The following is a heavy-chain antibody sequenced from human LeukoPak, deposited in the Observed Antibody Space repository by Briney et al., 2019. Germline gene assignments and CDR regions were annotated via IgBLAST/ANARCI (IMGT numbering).Heavy chain of an antibody. CDR3: ARDLPNYDFWSAPRGAFDI. CDR2: IIAIFGRA. CDR1: GGTFSSYA. Sequence: SVKVSCKASGGTFSSYAISWVRQAPGQGLEWMGRIIAIFGRANYAQKFQGRVTITTDESTSTAYMELSSLRSEDMAVYYCARDLPNYDFWSAPRGAFDIWGQGTMVTVSS. V-gene: IGHV1-69*05. J-gene: IGHJ3*02. D-gene: IGHD3-3*01.